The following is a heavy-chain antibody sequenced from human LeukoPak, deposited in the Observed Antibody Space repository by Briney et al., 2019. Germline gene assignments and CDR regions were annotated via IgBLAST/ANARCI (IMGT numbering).Heavy chain of an antibody. D-gene: IGHD2-2*01. CDR1: GFTFSSYS. CDR2: ISSSSSTI. Sequence: GGSLRLSCAASGFTFSSYSMNWVRQAPGKGLEWVSYISSSSSTIYYADSVKGRFTISRDNAKNSLYLQMNSLRAEDTAVYYCARETIVVVPAAILGYYNWFDPWGQGTLVTASS. V-gene: IGHV3-48*01. CDR3: ARETIVVVPAAILGYYNWFDP. J-gene: IGHJ5*02.